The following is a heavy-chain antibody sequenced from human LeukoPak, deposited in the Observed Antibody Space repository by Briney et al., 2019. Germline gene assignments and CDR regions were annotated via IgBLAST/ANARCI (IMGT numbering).Heavy chain of an antibody. CDR3: ARTTEGYCRGRSCYSYYYYMDV. CDR1: GGSISSGSYC. D-gene: IGHD2-15*01. V-gene: IGHV4-61*10. Sequence: SQTLSLTCTVSGGSISSGSYCWSWIRQPAGKGLEWIGYIHYSGSTNYNPSLKSRVTISVDTSKNQFSLKLSSVTAADTAVYYCARTTEGYCRGRSCYSYYYYMDVWGKGTTVTVSS. CDR2: IHYSGST. J-gene: IGHJ6*03.